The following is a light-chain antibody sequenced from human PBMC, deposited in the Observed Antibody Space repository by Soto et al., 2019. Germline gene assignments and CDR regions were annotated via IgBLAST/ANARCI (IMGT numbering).Light chain of an antibody. CDR2: AAS. CDR3: QQYYSYPLT. V-gene: IGKV1-8*01. Sequence: IQMTQSPSDMYASVGDRVTITCRASQGISSYLAWYQQKPGKAPKLLIYAASTLQSGVPSRFSGSGSGTDFTLTISCLQSEDFATYYCQQYYSYPLTFGGGTKV. J-gene: IGKJ4*01. CDR1: QGISSY.